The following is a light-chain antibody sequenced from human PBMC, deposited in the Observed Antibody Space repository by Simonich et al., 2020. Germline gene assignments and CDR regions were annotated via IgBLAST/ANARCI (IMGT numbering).Light chain of an antibody. V-gene: IGLV2-23*01. CDR2: EGR. J-gene: IGLJ3*02. CDR3: CSYTGSSNWV. Sequence: QSALTQPASVSGSPGQSITISCTGTSSDVGSYNLVSWYQQHPGKAPKLMIYEGRKRPSGVSNRFSGSKSGNTASLTISGLQGEDEADYYCCSYTGSSNWVFGGGTKLTVL. CDR1: SSDVGSYNL.